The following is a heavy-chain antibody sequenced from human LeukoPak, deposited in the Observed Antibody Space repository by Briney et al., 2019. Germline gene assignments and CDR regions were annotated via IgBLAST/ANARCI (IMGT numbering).Heavy chain of an antibody. D-gene: IGHD3-22*01. CDR3: ARDRYYDSSGYYTRYYFDY. CDR2: MNPNSGNT. J-gene: IGHJ4*02. CDR1: GYTFTSYD. Sequence: ASVKVSCKASGYTFTSYDINWVRRATGQGLEWMGWMNPNSGNTGYAQKFQGRVTMTGDTSTSTVYMELSSLRSEDTAVYYCARDRYYDSSGYYTRYYFDYWGQGTLVTVSS. V-gene: IGHV1-8*01.